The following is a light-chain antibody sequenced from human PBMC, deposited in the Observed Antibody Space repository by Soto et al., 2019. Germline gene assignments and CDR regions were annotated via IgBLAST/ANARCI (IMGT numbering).Light chain of an antibody. J-gene: IGKJ2*01. Sequence: DIRMTHSPSSLSASVGDRVTITCQASQDISTYLNWYQQKPGKAPNLLIYPTYTLEAGVPSRFSGSGSGTNFTFTISSLQPEDIATYFCQQYDSLPYTFGQGTKLEIK. CDR3: QQYDSLPYT. CDR2: PTY. CDR1: QDISTY. V-gene: IGKV1-33*01.